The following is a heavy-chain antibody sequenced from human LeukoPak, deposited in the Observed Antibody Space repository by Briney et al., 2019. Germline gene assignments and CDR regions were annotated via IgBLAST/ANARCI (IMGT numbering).Heavy chain of an antibody. Sequence: SVKVSCKASGGTFSSYAISWVRQAPGQGLEWMGGIIPIFGTANYAQKFQGRVTITADKSTSTAYMELSSLRSEDTAVYYCASAELGYCSGGSCPRFDYWGQGTLVTGSS. CDR3: ASAELGYCSGGSCPRFDY. V-gene: IGHV1-69*06. D-gene: IGHD2-15*01. J-gene: IGHJ4*02. CDR1: GGTFSSYA. CDR2: IIPIFGTA.